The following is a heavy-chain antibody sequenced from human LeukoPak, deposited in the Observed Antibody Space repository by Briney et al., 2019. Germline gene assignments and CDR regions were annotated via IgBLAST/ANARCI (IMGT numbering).Heavy chain of an antibody. CDR1: GGSISSGSYY. D-gene: IGHD6-13*01. CDR3: ATGLQSSWYPPYFDY. V-gene: IGHV4-61*02. CDR2: IYTSGST. J-gene: IGHJ4*02. Sequence: PSETLSLTCTVSGGSISSGSYYWSWIRQPAGKGLEWIGRIYTSGSTNYNPSLKSRVTISVDTSKNQFSLKLTSVTAADTAVYYCATGLQSSWYPPYFDYWGQGTLVTVSS.